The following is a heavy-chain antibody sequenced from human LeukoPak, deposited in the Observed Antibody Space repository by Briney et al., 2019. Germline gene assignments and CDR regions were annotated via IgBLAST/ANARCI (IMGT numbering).Heavy chain of an antibody. V-gene: IGHV3-48*03. J-gene: IGHJ4*02. CDR2: ISSSGSTI. Sequence: GGSLRLSCAASGFTFSSYEMNWVRQAPGKGLEWVSYISSSGSTIYYADSVKGRFTISRDNAKNSLYLQMNSLGAEDTAVYYCARAPLYYFDYWGQGTLVTVSS. CDR1: GFTFSSYE. CDR3: ARAPLYYFDY.